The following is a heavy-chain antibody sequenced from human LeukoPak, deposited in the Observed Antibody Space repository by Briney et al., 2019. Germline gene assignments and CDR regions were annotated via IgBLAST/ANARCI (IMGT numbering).Heavy chain of an antibody. CDR1: GFTFSNYE. Sequence: GGSLRLSCAASGFTFSNYEMNWVRQAPGMGLEWVSYISSRGSPIYYADSVKGRFTISRDNAKNSLYLHMNSLRAEDTAVYYCARDRSCSSTSCSHPGDFDYWGQGTLVTVSS. D-gene: IGHD2-2*01. CDR3: ARDRSCSSTSCSHPGDFDY. CDR2: ISSRGSPI. V-gene: IGHV3-48*03. J-gene: IGHJ4*02.